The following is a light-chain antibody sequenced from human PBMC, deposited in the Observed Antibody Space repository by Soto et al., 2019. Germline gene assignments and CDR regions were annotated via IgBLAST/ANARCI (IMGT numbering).Light chain of an antibody. V-gene: IGLV2-14*03. Sequence: QSVLTQPASVSGSPGQSITISCTGTSSVIGGYNYVSWYQQHPGRAPKLMIYDVSDRPSGVSNRFSGSKSGNTASPTISGLQAEDETDYYCASYASSNTVLFGGGTKLTVL. CDR3: ASYASSNTVL. CDR2: DVS. CDR1: SSVIGGYNY. J-gene: IGLJ2*01.